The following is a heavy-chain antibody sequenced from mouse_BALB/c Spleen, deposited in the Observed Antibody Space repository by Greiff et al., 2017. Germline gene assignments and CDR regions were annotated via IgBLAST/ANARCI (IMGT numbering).Heavy chain of an antibody. Sequence: EVQLVESGPGLVKPSQSLSLTCSVTGYSITSGYYWNWIRQFPGNKLEWMGYISYDGSNNYNPSLKNRISITRDTSKNQFFLKLNSVTTEDTATYYCARGEITTGGDAMDYWGQGTSVTVSS. D-gene: IGHD2-4*01. J-gene: IGHJ4*01. CDR1: GYSITSGYY. V-gene: IGHV3-6*02. CDR3: ARGEITTGGDAMDY. CDR2: ISYDGSN.